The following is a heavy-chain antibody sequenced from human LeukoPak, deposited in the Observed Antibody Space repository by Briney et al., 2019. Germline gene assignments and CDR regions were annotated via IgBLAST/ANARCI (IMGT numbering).Heavy chain of an antibody. J-gene: IGHJ6*03. D-gene: IGHD5-12*01. CDR2: IWYDGTNK. CDR3: AKAGGNSGYDNYYYMDV. CDR1: GFTFSTYG. Sequence: GGSLRLSCAASGFTFSTYGMEWIRQAPGKGLEWVALIWYDGTNKYYEDSVKGRFTISRDNSKNTLYLQMNSLRAEDMAVYYCAKAGGNSGYDNYYYMDVWGKGTTVTVSS. V-gene: IGHV3-33*06.